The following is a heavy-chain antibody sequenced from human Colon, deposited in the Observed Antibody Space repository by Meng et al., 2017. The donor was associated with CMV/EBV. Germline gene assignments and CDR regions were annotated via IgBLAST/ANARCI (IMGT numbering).Heavy chain of an antibody. CDR3: AKDLVAVPAAVGAFDF. CDR1: GFTFSSYS. V-gene: IGHV3-21*04. J-gene: IGHJ3*01. CDR2: ISSSSSYI. D-gene: IGHD2-2*01. Sequence: GESLKISCAASGFTFSSYSMNWVRQAPGKGLEWVSSISSSSSYIYYADSVKGRFTISRDNAKNSLYLQMNSLRAEDTAVYYCAKDLVAVPAAVGAFDFWGQGTGVTVSS.